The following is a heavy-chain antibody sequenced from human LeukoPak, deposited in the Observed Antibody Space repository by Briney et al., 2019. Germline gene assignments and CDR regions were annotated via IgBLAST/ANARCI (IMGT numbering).Heavy chain of an antibody. V-gene: IGHV4-34*01. CDR2: INHSGST. D-gene: IGHD3-22*01. CDR1: GGSISSYY. J-gene: IGHJ1*01. CDR3: AFSSAYQQH. Sequence: SETLSLTCTVSGGSISSYYWSWIRQPPGKGLEWIGEINHSGSTDYNPSLKSRVTISVDTSKNQFSLKLSSVTAADTAVYYCAFSSAYQQHCGQGTLVTVSS.